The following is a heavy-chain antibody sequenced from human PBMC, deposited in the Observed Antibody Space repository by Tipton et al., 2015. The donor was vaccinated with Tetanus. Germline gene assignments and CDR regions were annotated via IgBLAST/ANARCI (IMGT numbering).Heavy chain of an antibody. CDR1: GGSISSYY. V-gene: IGHV4-31*03. Sequence: TLSLTCTVSGGSISSYYWSWIRQHPGKGLEWIGYIYYSGSTYYNPSLKSRVTISVDTSKNQFSLKLSSVTAADTAVYYCARAPGGGITIFGVVPPPFFDYWGQGTLVTVSS. J-gene: IGHJ4*02. CDR2: IYYSGST. CDR3: ARAPGGGITIFGVVPPPFFDY. D-gene: IGHD3-3*01.